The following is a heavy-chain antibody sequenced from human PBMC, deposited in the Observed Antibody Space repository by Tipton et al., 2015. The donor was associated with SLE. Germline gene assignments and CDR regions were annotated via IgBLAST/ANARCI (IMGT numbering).Heavy chain of an antibody. CDR2: IYYSGST. CDR3: ARTVTTGSGWFDP. V-gene: IGHV4-59*11. CDR1: GGPISSHY. Sequence: TLSLTCTVSGGPISSHYWSWIRQPPGKGLEWIGYIYYSGSTNYNPSLKSRVTISVDTSKNQFSLKLSSVTAADTAVYYCARTVTTGSGWFDPWGQGTLVTVSS. J-gene: IGHJ5*02. D-gene: IGHD4-17*01.